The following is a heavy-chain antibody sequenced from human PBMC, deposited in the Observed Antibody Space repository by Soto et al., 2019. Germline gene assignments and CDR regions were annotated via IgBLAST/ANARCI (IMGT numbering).Heavy chain of an antibody. J-gene: IGHJ6*02. Sequence: PVGSLRLSCAASGFTFSSYAMHWVRQAPGKGLEWVAVTSFDGSNKYFADSVRGRFTISRDNSKNTLYLEMNSLGAEDTAVYYCARDAYTYYYYGMDVWGQGTTVTVSS. V-gene: IGHV3-30-3*01. CDR1: GFTFSSYA. CDR3: ARDAYTYYYYGMDV. CDR2: TSFDGSNK. D-gene: IGHD3-16*01.